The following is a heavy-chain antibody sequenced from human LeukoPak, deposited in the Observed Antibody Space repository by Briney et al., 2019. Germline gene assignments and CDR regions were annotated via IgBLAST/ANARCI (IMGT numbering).Heavy chain of an antibody. V-gene: IGHV1-2*02. J-gene: IGHJ4*02. CDR1: GYTFTGYY. CDR2: INPNSGAT. CDR3: AATGKTRFFDY. D-gene: IGHD1-1*01. Sequence: GASVKVACKASGYTFTGYYMHWVRQAPGQGLEWMGWINPNSGATNYAQKFQGRVTMTRDTSISTAYMELSRLRSDDTAVYYRAATGKTRFFDYWGQGTLVTVSS.